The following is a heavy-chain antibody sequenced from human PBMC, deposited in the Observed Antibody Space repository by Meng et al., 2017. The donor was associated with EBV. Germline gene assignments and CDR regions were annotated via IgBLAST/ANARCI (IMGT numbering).Heavy chain of an antibody. CDR2: FIPMSDSP. J-gene: IGHJ4*02. CDR3: ASESGRGFTPDY. V-gene: IGHV1-69*01. Sequence: QVPVVQSGAEVKKPGFSVTASCKTSGGTCRSDAVSWVRQAPGQGLEWMGGFIPMSDSPYYAQKFQDRVTITADESTSTHYMDLSGLRSEDTAVYYCASESGRGFTPDYWGQGTLVTVSS. D-gene: IGHD3-10*01. CDR1: GGTCRSDA.